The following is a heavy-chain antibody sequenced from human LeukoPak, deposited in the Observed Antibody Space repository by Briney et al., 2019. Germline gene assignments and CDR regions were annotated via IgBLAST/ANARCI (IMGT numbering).Heavy chain of an antibody. CDR2: INHSGST. D-gene: IGHD3-22*01. CDR3: ARRPYYYDSSGYPFDY. CDR1: GGSISSSSYY. V-gene: IGHV4-39*07. Sequence: SETLSLTCTVSGGSISSSSYYWSWIRQPPGKGLEWIGEINHSGSTNYNPSLKSRVTISVDTSKNQFSLKLSSVTAADTAVYYCARRPYYYDSSGYPFDYWGQGTLVTVSS. J-gene: IGHJ4*02.